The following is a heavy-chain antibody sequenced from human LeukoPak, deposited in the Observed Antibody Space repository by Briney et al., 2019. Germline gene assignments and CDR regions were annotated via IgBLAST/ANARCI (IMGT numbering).Heavy chain of an antibody. CDR1: GFTFSTYS. D-gene: IGHD2-21*02. CDR2: ILHDGSEK. V-gene: IGHV3-30*18. Sequence: GGSVRLSCAASGFTFSTYSMNWVRQAPGKGLVWVAGILHDGSEKYYAESVKGRFAISRDNSRTTVYQQMDSLKIEDTAVYYCAKDLLAVTAPRAYFDFWGQGTLVT. J-gene: IGHJ4*02. CDR3: AKDLLAVTAPRAYFDF.